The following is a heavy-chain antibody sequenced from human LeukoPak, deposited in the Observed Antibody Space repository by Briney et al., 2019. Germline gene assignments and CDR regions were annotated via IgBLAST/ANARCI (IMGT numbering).Heavy chain of an antibody. D-gene: IGHD5-24*01. CDR1: GFTFSSYG. Sequence: GGSLRLSCAASGFTFSSYGMSWVRQAPGKGLEWVSAISGSGGSTYYADSVKGRFTISRDNSKDTLYLQMNSLRAEDTAVYYCAKERRDRYLAESFQHWGQGTLVTVSS. CDR3: AKERRDRYLAESFQH. J-gene: IGHJ1*01. V-gene: IGHV3-23*01. CDR2: ISGSGGST.